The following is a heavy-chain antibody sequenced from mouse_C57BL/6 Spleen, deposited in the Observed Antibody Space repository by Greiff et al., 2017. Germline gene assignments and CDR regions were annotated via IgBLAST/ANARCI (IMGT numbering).Heavy chain of an antibody. CDR2: ISNGGGST. Sequence: DVKLVESGGGLVQPGGSLKLSCAASGFTFSDYYMYWVRQTPEKRLEWVAYISNGGGSTYYPDTVKGRFTISRDHAKNTLYLQMSRLKSEDTAMYYCARQGYYGSSAFAYWGQGTLVTVSA. CDR1: GFTFSDYY. CDR3: ARQGYYGSSAFAY. J-gene: IGHJ3*01. V-gene: IGHV5-12*01. D-gene: IGHD1-1*01.